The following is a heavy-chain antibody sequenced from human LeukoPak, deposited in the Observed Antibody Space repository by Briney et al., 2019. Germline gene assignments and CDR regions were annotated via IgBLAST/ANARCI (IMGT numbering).Heavy chain of an antibody. V-gene: IGHV6-1*01. CDR3: ARGRASAFDV. CDR2: TYYTSKWNT. D-gene: IGHD6-25*01. Sequence: SQTLSLSCAISGGSVSTSGVAWNWVRQSPSRGHEWLGRTYYTSKWNTDYAVSVKSRIVVNPDTSKNQFSLQLNSVTSEDTAVYYCARGRASAFDVWGQGTMVTVSS. J-gene: IGHJ3*01. CDR1: GGSVSTSGVA.